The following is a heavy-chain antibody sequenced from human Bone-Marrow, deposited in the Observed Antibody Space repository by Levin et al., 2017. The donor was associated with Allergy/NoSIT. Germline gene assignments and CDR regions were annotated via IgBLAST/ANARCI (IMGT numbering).Heavy chain of an antibody. V-gene: IGHV4-31*03. Sequence: SQTLSLTCTVSGGSISSSDYYWSWIRQHPGKGLEWIGYIYYSGSTYYNPSLKSRVTISVDTSKNQFSLKLSSVTAADTAVYYCARVAGSSSHFIRGGFDYWGQGTLVTVSS. CDR1: GGSISSSDYY. D-gene: IGHD6-6*01. CDR3: ARVAGSSSHFIRGGFDY. J-gene: IGHJ4*02. CDR2: IYYSGST.